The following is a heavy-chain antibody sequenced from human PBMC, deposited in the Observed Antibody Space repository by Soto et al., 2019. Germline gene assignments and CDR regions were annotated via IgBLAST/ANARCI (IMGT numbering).Heavy chain of an antibody. CDR2: VYYSGTT. CDR1: GGSISAAGDS. CDR3: ARTTAVPNTLRSRYFFDF. Sequence: LSLTCAVSGGSISAAGDSWSWIRQPPGKRLEWIGYVYYSGTTNYNPSLKSRVTISIDMSKNQFSLRLSSVTAADTALYYCARTTAVPNTLRSRYFFDFWGQGTLVTVSS. V-gene: IGHV4-61*08. J-gene: IGHJ4*02. D-gene: IGHD3-9*01.